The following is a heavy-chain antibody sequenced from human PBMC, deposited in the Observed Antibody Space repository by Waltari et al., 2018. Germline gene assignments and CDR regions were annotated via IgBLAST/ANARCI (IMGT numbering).Heavy chain of an antibody. D-gene: IGHD2-2*01. Sequence: QVQLVQSGAEVKKPGSSVKVSCKASGGTFSSYAISWVRQAPGQGLEWMGGFIHIFGTANYEQKCQGRVKITTDDATSTADMELSSLRSEDTAVYYCASTIVVVPAATDSNHFDYWGQGTLVTVSA. J-gene: IGHJ4*02. CDR1: GGTFSSYA. V-gene: IGHV1-69*05. CDR3: ASTIVVVPAATDSNHFDY. CDR2: FIHIFGTA.